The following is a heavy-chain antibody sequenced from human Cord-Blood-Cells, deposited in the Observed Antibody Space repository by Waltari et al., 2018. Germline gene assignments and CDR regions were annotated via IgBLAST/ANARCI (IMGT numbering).Heavy chain of an antibody. CDR1: GFTFDDYA. J-gene: IGHJ4*02. V-gene: IGHV3-9*01. CDR2: ISWNSGSI. CDR3: AKDSGGWYSSRWYDY. Sequence: EVQLVESGGGLVQPGRSLRLSCAASGFTFDDYAMHWVRQAPGKGLEWVSGISWNSGSIGYADSVKGRFTISRDNAKNSLYLQMNSLRAEDTALYYCAKDSGGWYSSRWYDYWGQGTLVTVSS. D-gene: IGHD6-19*01.